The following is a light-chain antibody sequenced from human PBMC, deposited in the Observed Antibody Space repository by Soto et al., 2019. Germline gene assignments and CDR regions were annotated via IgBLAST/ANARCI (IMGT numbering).Light chain of an antibody. CDR1: QTVNSDY. V-gene: IGKV3-20*01. CDR3: QHYDSLPIT. Sequence: EIVLTQSPGTLSLSPGETATLSCRASQTVNSDYLAWYQQKPGQPPRLLIYGASSRATGIPDRFSGSGSGTDFTLTISRLEPEDFAVFYCQHYDSLPITFGQGTRLEIK. J-gene: IGKJ5*01. CDR2: GAS.